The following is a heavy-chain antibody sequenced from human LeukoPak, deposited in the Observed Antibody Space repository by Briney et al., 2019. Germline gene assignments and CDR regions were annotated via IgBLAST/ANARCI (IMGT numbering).Heavy chain of an antibody. Sequence: GGSLRLSCAASGFTFSSNAMSWVRQAPGKGLEWVSTISGNYGSTYYADSVKGRFTISRDNFKNTVFLRMNSLRAEDTAVYYCARYFSQMTTNSDAFDIWGQGTMVTVSS. J-gene: IGHJ3*02. CDR1: GFTFSSNA. V-gene: IGHV3-23*01. CDR2: ISGNYGST. CDR3: ARYFSQMTTNSDAFDI. D-gene: IGHD5-24*01.